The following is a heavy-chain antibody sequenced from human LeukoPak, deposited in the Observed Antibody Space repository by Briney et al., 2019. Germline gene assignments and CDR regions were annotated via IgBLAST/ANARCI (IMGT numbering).Heavy chain of an antibody. CDR1: GYTFTSYY. CDR2: INPSGGST. V-gene: IGHV1-46*01. J-gene: IGHJ4*02. Sequence: ASVKVSCKASGYTFTSYYMHWVRQAPGQGLEWMGIINPSGGSTSYAQKFQGRVTMTRDTSTSTVYMELSSLRSEDTAVYYCARVLRYFDWSIPPFDYWGQGTLVTVSS. CDR3: ARVLRYFDWSIPPFDY. D-gene: IGHD3-9*01.